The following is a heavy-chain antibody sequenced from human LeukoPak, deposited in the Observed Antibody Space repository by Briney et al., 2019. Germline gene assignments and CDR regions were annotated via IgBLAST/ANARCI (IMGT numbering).Heavy chain of an antibody. CDR3: ALNWNETYYYYGMDV. J-gene: IGHJ6*02. V-gene: IGHV1-24*01. Sequence: ASVKVSCKASGYTFTSYHLHWVRQAPGKGLEWMGGFDPEDGETIYAQKFQGRVTMTEDTSTDTAYMELSSLRSEDTAVYYCALNWNETYYYYGMDVWGQGTTVTVSS. CDR1: GYTFTSYH. CDR2: FDPEDGET. D-gene: IGHD1-1*01.